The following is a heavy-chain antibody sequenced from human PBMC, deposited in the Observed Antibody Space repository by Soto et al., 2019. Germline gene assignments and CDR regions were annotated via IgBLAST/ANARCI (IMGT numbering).Heavy chain of an antibody. D-gene: IGHD5-18*01. V-gene: IGHV4-30-4*01. CDR2: IYYSGST. CDR1: GGSISSGDYY. J-gene: IGHJ4*02. Sequence: QVQLQESGPGLVKPSQTLSLNCTVSGGSISSGDYYGSWIRQPPGKGLEWVGYIYYSGSTYYNPYLKSRVTISVDTSKNQFSLKLSSVTAADTAVYYCASNSYGYTLYDYCGQGTLVTVSS. CDR3: ASNSYGYTLYDY.